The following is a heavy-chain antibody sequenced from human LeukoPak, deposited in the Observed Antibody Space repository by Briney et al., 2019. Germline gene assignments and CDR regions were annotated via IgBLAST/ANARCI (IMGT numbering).Heavy chain of an antibody. CDR1: GGSISSGSYY. Sequence: SQTLSLTCTVSGGSISSGSYYWRWLRQPAGKGVEWIGRIYTSGSTNYNPSLKSRVTISVDTSKNQFSLKLSSVTAADTAVYYCARDLWSGYPDYNWFDPWGQGTLVTVSS. D-gene: IGHD3-3*01. V-gene: IGHV4-61*02. CDR3: ARDLWSGYPDYNWFDP. J-gene: IGHJ5*02. CDR2: IYTSGST.